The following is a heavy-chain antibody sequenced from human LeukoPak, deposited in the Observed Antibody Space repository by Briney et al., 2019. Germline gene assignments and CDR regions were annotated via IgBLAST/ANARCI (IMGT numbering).Heavy chain of an antibody. CDR2: IKSKTDGGTA. V-gene: IGHV3-15*07. CDR1: GFTFSNAW. CDR3: STTYYYDSSEGY. D-gene: IGHD3-22*01. J-gene: IGHJ4*02. Sequence: PGGSLRLSCAASGFTFSNAWMNWVRQAPGKGLEWVGRIKSKTDGGTADYAAPLKDRFTISRDDSKDMLYLQMNSLKTEDTAVYYCSTTYYYDSSEGYWGQGTLVTVSS.